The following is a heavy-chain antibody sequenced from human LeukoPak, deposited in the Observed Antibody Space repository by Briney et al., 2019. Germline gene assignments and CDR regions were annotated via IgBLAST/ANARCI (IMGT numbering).Heavy chain of an antibody. CDR1: GGSISSYY. CDR2: INHSGST. J-gene: IGHJ3*02. CDR3: ARHTDDAFDI. Sequence: SETLSLTCTVSGGSISSYYWSWIRQPPGKGLEWIGEINHSGSTNYNPSLKSRVTISVDTSKNQFSLKLSSVTAADTAVYYCARHTDDAFDIWGQGTMVTVSS. V-gene: IGHV4-34*01.